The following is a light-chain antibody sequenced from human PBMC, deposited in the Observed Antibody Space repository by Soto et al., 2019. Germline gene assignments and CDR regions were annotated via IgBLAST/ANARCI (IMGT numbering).Light chain of an antibody. CDR2: WAS. Sequence: DIVMTQSPDSLAVSLGERATINCKSSQSVLYSSNNKNYLAWYQQKPGHPPKLLIYWASTRESGVPDRFSGSGSGTDFTLTISSLQAEDVAGYYCQHYYSTPYTFGQGTKLEI. CDR3: QHYYSTPYT. J-gene: IGKJ2*01. CDR1: QSVLYSSNNKNY. V-gene: IGKV4-1*01.